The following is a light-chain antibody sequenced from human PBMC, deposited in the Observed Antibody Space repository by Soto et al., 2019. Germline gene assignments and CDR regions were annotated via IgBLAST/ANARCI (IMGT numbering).Light chain of an antibody. Sequence: NVLTQSPGPPSLSPGERATLSCRASESVSSIYVAWYQQKPGQAPRLLIYGASNRATGIPDRFSGSGSGTDFTLTISRLEPEDFAVYYCQQYGSSGTFGQGTKVDIK. J-gene: IGKJ1*01. CDR3: QQYGSSGT. V-gene: IGKV3-20*01. CDR2: GAS. CDR1: ESVSSIY.